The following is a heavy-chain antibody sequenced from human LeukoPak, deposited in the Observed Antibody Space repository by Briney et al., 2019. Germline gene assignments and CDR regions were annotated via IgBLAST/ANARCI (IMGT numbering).Heavy chain of an antibody. V-gene: IGHV4-30-4*08. Sequence: ASQTLSLTCTVSDGSISGGDYYWSWIRQPPGKGLEWIGYIFYSGSTYYNPSLKSRVTMSVDTSKNQFSLKLSSATGADTAADYCAYDFWSGYSSRWGQGTLVTVSS. D-gene: IGHD3-3*01. CDR2: IFYSGST. J-gene: IGHJ4*02. CDR1: DGSISGGDYY. CDR3: AYDFWSGYSSR.